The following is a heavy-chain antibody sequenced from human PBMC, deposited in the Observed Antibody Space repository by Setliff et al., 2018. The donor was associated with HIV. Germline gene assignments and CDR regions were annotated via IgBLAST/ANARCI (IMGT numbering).Heavy chain of an antibody. V-gene: IGHV4-39*01. Sequence: SETLSLTCTVSGGSISSSNYYWGWIRQPPGKGLEWIGSINYIGNTYYNPSLKSRVTISVDTSKNQFSLKLSSVTAADTAVYYCAISYYYGSGIPGYYFDYWGQGTLVTVSS. CDR1: GGSISSSNYY. J-gene: IGHJ4*02. CDR3: AISYYYGSGIPGYYFDY. D-gene: IGHD3-10*01. CDR2: INYIGNT.